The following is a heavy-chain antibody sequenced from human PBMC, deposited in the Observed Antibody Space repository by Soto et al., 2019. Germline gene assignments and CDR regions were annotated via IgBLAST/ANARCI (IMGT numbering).Heavy chain of an antibody. V-gene: IGHV4-4*09. CDR1: GGSMNGYY. Sequence: SETLSLTCSVSGGSMNGYYWSWIRQTPGQGLEWLGFIYFSGSTRYNPSLMSRLTISLDKSKRQFSMSLSSVTAADTAVYYCARSVATPGTNIDFWGQGTLVTVSS. CDR3: ARSVATPGTNIDF. J-gene: IGHJ4*02. D-gene: IGHD6-13*01. CDR2: IYFSGST.